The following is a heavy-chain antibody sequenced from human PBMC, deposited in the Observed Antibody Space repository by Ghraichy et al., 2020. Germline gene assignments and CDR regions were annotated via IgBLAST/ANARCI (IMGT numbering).Heavy chain of an antibody. CDR2: IYYSGNT. J-gene: IGHJ2*01. Sequence: SQTLSLTCTVSRGSISSYYWSWIRQPPGKGLEWIGYIYYSGNTNYNPSLKSRVTISLDTSKSQFSLKLSSVTAADTAVYYCARIKINWYFDLWGRGTLVTVSS. CDR1: RGSISSYY. V-gene: IGHV4-59*01. CDR3: ARIKINWYFDL.